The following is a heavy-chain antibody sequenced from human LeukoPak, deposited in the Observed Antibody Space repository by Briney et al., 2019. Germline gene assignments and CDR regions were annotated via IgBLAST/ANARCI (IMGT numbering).Heavy chain of an antibody. CDR3: AHSQVRYLDWLPDY. CDR1: GFSPSTRGGG. V-gene: IGHV2-5*02. CDR2: ISWDNDK. D-gene: IGHD3-9*01. J-gene: IGHJ4*02. Sequence: SGPTLVKPPQTLTLTCTFSGFSPSTRGGGVGWIRQPPGKALEWLTLISWDNDKRYSPSLKSRLTITKDTSKNQVVLTMTNMDPVDTATYYCAHSQVRYLDWLPDYWGQGTLVTVSS.